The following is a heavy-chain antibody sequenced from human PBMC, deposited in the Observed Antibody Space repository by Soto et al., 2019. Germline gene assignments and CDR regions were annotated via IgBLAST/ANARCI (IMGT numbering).Heavy chain of an antibody. Sequence: QVQLVQSGAEVKKPGSSVKVSCKVSGGTFSSHSINWVRQAPGQGPEWMGGIIPIFGTENYAQKFQGRVTITADESTSTAYMELSSLTSEDTALYYCSTSVYCRTTRCYYYYGLDVWGQGTTVIFSS. CDR3: STSVYCRTTRCYYYYGLDV. D-gene: IGHD2-2*01. J-gene: IGHJ6*02. CDR1: GGTFSSHS. V-gene: IGHV1-69*01. CDR2: IIPIFGTE.